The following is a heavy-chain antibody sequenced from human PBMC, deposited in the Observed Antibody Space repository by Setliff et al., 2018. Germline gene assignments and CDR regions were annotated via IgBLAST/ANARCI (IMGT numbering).Heavy chain of an antibody. V-gene: IGHV4-38-2*01. Sequence: SETLSLTCAVSGYSISSGYYWGRIRQPPGKGLEWIGSIYHSGSTYYNPSLKSRVTISVDTSKNQFSLKLSSVTAADTAVYYCARQPEGGYYDSSGYYGMAPYYFDYWGQGTLVTVSS. CDR3: ARQPEGGYYDSSGYYGMAPYYFDY. CDR2: IYHSGST. J-gene: IGHJ4*02. CDR1: GYSISSGYY. D-gene: IGHD3-22*01.